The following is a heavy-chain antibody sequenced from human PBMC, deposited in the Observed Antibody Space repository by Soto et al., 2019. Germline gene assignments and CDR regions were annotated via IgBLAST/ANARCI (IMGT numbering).Heavy chain of an antibody. CDR2: ISSSSDYI. D-gene: IGHD6-19*01. Sequence: LRLSCAVSGFTFSFSSMNWVRQAPGKGLEWVSSISSSSDYIYYADSVKGRFTVSRDNAKNALYLQMNSLRAEDTAVYYCARDGSGWSRDCWGQGTLVTVPS. CDR1: GFTFSFSS. V-gene: IGHV3-21*01. CDR3: ARDGSGWSRDC. J-gene: IGHJ4*02.